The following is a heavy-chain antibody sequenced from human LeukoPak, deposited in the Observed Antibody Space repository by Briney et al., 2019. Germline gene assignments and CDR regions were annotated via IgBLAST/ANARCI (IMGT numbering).Heavy chain of an antibody. CDR3: ASEGDYGVPFDI. CDR1: GFTFSSYS. Sequence: PGGSLRFSCAASGFTFSSYSMNWVRQAPGKGLEWVSSISSSSSYIYYADSVKGRFTISRDNAKNSLYLQMNSLRAEDTAVYYCASEGDYGVPFDIWGQGTMVTVSS. CDR2: ISSSSSYI. V-gene: IGHV3-21*01. D-gene: IGHD4-17*01. J-gene: IGHJ3*02.